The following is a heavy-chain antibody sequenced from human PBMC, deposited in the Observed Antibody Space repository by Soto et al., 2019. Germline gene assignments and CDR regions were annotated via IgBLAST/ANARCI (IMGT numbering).Heavy chain of an antibody. Sequence: GASVKVSCKASGYTFTSYGITWVRQAPGQGLEWMGWISANNGNTNYVQKFRGRVTMTTDTSTSTAYMELRSLRSDDTAVYYCASDQEFPDYWGKGSLVTVSS. CDR2: ISANNGNT. CDR1: GYTFTSYG. V-gene: IGHV1-18*01. J-gene: IGHJ4*02. CDR3: ASDQEFPDY.